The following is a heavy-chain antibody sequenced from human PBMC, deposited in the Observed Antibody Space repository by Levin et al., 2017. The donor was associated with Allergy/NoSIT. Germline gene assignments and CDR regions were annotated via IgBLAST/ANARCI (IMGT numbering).Heavy chain of an antibody. J-gene: IGHJ4*02. V-gene: IGHV3-7*01. CDR2: IDKDGSAK. D-gene: IGHD3/OR15-3a*01. CDR3: VKDKAGDWSFDY. Sequence: GGSLRLSCAASGFTLSSCWMSWVRQAPGKGLEWVANIDKDGSAKNYVDSVKGRFTISRDNAKNSLHLQRNSLRVEDTAVYYCVKDKAGDWSFDYWGQGTLVTVSS. CDR1: GFTLSSCW.